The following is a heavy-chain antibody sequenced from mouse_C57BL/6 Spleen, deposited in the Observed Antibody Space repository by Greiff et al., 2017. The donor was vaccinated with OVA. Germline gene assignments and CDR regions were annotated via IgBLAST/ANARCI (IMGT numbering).Heavy chain of an antibody. Sequence: QVQLKQSGAELARPGASVKLSCKASGYTFTSYGISWVKQRTGQGLEWIGEIYPRSGNTYYNEKFKGKATLTADKSSSTAYMELRSLTSEDSAVYFCARYYYGSSWYFDVWDTGTTVTVSS. CDR2: IYPRSGNT. J-gene: IGHJ1*03. V-gene: IGHV1-81*01. CDR3: ARYYYGSSWYFDV. D-gene: IGHD1-1*01. CDR1: GYTFTSYG.